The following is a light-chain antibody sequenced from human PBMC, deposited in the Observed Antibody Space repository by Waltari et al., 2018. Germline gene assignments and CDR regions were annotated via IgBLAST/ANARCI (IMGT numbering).Light chain of an antibody. J-gene: IGLJ3*02. V-gene: IGLV2-14*03. CDR2: DVT. Sequence: QSALTQPASVSGSPGQSITISCTGASSDVGRYNYVSWYQQHPGSAPKLIIYDVTNRPSGVSNRFSGSKSGNTASLTISGLQAEDEADYYCSSYTTSSTLVFGGGTKLTVL. CDR1: SSDVGRYNY. CDR3: SSYTTSSTLV.